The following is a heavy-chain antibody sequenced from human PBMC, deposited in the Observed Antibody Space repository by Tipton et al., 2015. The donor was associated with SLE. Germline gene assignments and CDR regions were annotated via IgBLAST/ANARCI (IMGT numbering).Heavy chain of an antibody. CDR1: GFTFSSYA. V-gene: IGHV3-23*03. D-gene: IGHD6-13*01. CDR2: IYSGGST. CDR3: AKDGAGTYFQH. Sequence: SLRFSCAASGFTFSSYAMSWVRQAPGKGLEWVSVIYSGGSTYYADSVKGRFTFSRDDSKNTLYLQMNSLRAEDTAVYYCAKDGAGTYFQHWGQGTLVTVSS. J-gene: IGHJ1*01.